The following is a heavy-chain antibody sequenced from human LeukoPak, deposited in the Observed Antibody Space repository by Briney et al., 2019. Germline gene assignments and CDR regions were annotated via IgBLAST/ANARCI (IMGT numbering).Heavy chain of an antibody. V-gene: IGHV4-59*12. CDR2: IYYSGST. Sequence: SETLSLTCTVSGGSISSYYWSWIRQPPGKGLEWIGYIYYSGSTNYNPSLKSRVSISVDKSKNQFSLKLSSVTAADTAVYYCARAPTPGLFDYWGQGTLVTVSS. CDR3: ARAPTPGLFDY. CDR1: GGSISSYY. J-gene: IGHJ4*02.